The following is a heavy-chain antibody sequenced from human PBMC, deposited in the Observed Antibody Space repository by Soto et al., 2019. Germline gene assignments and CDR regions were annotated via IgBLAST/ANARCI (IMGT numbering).Heavy chain of an antibody. CDR1: GYTFSAYC. Sequence: QVQLVQSGAEVRKPGAPVKVFWKSSGYTFSAYCLYWVRQAPGQGLEWTGCISPNSGGANCPHKFGGWVTMIGDTPICAAYMAVTRLRSDDTAVFLFESWAQGSVVAVSS. V-gene: IGHV1-2*04. J-gene: IGHJ4*02. CDR2: ISPNSGGA. D-gene: IGHD3-16*01. CDR3: ES.